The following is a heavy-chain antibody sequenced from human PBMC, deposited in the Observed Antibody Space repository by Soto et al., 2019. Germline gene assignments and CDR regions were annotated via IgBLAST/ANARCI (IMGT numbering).Heavy chain of an antibody. V-gene: IGHV3-64D*06. J-gene: IGHJ5*02. D-gene: IGHD6-19*01. CDR1: GFTFSSCA. Sequence: GGSLRLSCSASGFTFSSCAMHWVRQAPGKGLEFVSAISVNGDSRYYADSVKGRFTISRDNSKNTLYLQMSSLRTEDTAVYYCVKIAVPGTWVWFDPWGQRTLVTVSS. CDR2: ISVNGDSR. CDR3: VKIAVPGTWVWFDP.